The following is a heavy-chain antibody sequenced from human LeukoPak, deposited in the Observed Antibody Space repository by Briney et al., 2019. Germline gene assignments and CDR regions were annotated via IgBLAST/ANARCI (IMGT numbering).Heavy chain of an antibody. V-gene: IGHV3-23*01. Sequence: GGSLRLSCAASGFTFSSYAMMWARQAPGKALEWCSAISGSGGSTYSAAPVKGRFTISRDNSKTTLYLKRNSLRAEDTAVYYCEKVDKAMVGAFYYYYGMDVWGQGTTVTVSS. J-gene: IGHJ6*02. CDR3: EKVDKAMVGAFYYYYGMDV. CDR1: GFTFSSYA. CDR2: ISGSGGST. D-gene: IGHD5-18*01.